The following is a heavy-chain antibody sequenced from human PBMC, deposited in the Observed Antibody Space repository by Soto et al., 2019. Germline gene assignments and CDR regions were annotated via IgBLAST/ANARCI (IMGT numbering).Heavy chain of an antibody. Sequence: SETLSLTCTVSGGSISSGGYYWTWIRQHPGKGLEWIGYIYYSGSTYYNPSLKSRVTISVDRSKNQFSLKLSSVTAADTAVYYCARGLTYYSDSGRSNWFDPWGQGTLVTVS. D-gene: IGHD3-10*01. V-gene: IGHV4-31*03. J-gene: IGHJ5*02. CDR3: ARGLTYYSDSGRSNWFDP. CDR2: IYYSGST. CDR1: GGSISSGGYY.